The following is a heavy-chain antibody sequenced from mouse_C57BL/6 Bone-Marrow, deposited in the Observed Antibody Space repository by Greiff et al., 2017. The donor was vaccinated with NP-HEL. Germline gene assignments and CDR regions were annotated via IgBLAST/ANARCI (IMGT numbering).Heavy chain of an antibody. CDR3: ARDYCGSRYYFDY. Sequence: QVQLQQSGAELAKPGASVKLSCKASGYTFTSYWMHWVKQRPGQGLEWIGYINPSSGYTKYNQKFKDKATLTADKSSSTAYMQLSSLTYEDSAVYYGARDYCGSRYYFDYWCQGTTLTVSS. CDR2: INPSSGYT. J-gene: IGHJ2*01. V-gene: IGHV1-7*01. CDR1: GYTFTSYW. D-gene: IGHD1-1*01.